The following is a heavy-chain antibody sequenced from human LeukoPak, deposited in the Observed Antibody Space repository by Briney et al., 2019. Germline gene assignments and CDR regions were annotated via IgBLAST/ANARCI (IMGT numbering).Heavy chain of an antibody. Sequence: GGSLRLSCAASGFTFSTYDMNWVRQAPGKGLEWVSLIYSGGNIYYADSVKGRFTISRDGSKNTLYLQMNSLRAEDTAVYYCARDPGAAAGNLWSWGQGTLVTVSS. CDR3: ARDPGAAAGNLWS. CDR1: GFTFSTYD. V-gene: IGHV3-66*01. J-gene: IGHJ5*02. D-gene: IGHD6-13*01. CDR2: IYSGGNI.